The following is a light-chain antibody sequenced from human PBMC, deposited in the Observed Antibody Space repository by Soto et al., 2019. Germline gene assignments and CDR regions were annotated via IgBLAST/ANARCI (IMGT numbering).Light chain of an antibody. CDR2: EVR. J-gene: IGLJ1*01. CDR3: CSLTTSHTYV. Sequence: QSALTQPASVSGSPGQSITISCTGTSSDVGGYNHVSWYQQHPGKAPKLIIYEVRNRPSGVSNRLSGSKSGNTASLTISGLQADDEADYYCCSLTTSHTYVFGSGTKVTVL. V-gene: IGLV2-14*01. CDR1: SSDVGGYNH.